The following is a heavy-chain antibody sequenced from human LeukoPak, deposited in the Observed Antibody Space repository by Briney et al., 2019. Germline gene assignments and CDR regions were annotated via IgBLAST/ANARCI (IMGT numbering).Heavy chain of an antibody. CDR2: ISAYNGNT. Sequence: ASVRVSCKASGYTFTSYGISWVRQAPGQGLEWMGWISAYNGNTNYAQKLQGRVTMTTDTSTSTAYMELSSLRSEDTAVYYCARARSYYYGSGTVYYYYMDVWGKGTTVTVSS. CDR3: ARARSYYYGSGTVYYYYMDV. CDR1: GYTFTSYG. J-gene: IGHJ6*03. D-gene: IGHD3-10*01. V-gene: IGHV1-18*01.